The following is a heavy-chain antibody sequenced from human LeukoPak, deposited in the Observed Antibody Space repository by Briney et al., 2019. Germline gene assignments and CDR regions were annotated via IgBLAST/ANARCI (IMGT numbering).Heavy chain of an antibody. D-gene: IGHD2-15*01. J-gene: IGHJ4*02. Sequence: GGSLRLSCAASGFTFTGYTINWVRQAPGKGLEWVSSISSTSYMNYADSVKGRFTISRDNAKSSVYLQVNSLRAEDTAVYYCARDRGMVAFDYWGQGTLVTVSS. CDR3: ARDRGMVAFDY. CDR1: GFTFTGYT. V-gene: IGHV3-21*01. CDR2: ISSTSYM.